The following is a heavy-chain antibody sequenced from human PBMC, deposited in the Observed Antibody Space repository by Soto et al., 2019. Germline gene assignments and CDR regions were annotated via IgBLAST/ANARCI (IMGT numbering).Heavy chain of an antibody. CDR1: GFTISNNY. Sequence: GGSLRLSCAASGFTISNNYMSWVRQAPGKGLEWVSVISGSGGSTYYADSVKGRFTISRDNSKNTLYLQMNSLRAEDTAVYYCARTLYSYGTDSWGQGTLVTVSS. CDR3: ARTLYSYGTDS. CDR2: ISGSGGST. J-gene: IGHJ4*02. D-gene: IGHD5-18*01. V-gene: IGHV3-23*01.